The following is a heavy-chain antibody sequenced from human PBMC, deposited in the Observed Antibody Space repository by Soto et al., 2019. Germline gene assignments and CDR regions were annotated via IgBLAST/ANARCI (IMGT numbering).Heavy chain of an antibody. CDR2: MSSSGSA. Sequence: QLHLQESGPGLVKPSSSLSLTCTVSGGSINSDVYYWGWMRQPPGKGLEWIGSMSSSGSAYYNTSLESRVAISMDTSKNQFSLPLTSVTAADTAVYYCGCGGESRPDFWGQGTLVTVSS. J-gene: IGHJ4*02. D-gene: IGHD3-16*01. V-gene: IGHV4-39*01. CDR3: GCGGESRPDF. CDR1: GGSINSDVYY.